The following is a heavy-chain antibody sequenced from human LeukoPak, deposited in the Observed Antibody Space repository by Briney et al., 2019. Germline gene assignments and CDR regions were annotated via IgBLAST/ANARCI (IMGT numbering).Heavy chain of an antibody. Sequence: GGSLRLSCAASGFTLSSYAMSWVRQAPGKGLEWVSAISGSGGSTYYADSVKGRFTISRDNSKNTLYLQMNSLRAEDTAVYYCAEGGNSEEPALDYWGQGTLVTVSS. J-gene: IGHJ4*02. CDR1: GFTLSSYA. D-gene: IGHD4-23*01. CDR2: ISGSGGST. V-gene: IGHV3-23*01. CDR3: AEGGNSEEPALDY.